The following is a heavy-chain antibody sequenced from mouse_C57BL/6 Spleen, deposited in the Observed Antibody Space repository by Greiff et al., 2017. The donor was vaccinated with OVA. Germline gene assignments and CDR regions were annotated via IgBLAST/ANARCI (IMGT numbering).Heavy chain of an antibody. V-gene: IGHV1-82*01. CDR3: ARSDYSNFLWFAY. Sequence: VKVVESGPELVKPGASVKISCKASGYAFSSSWMNWVKQRPGKGLEWIGRIYPGDGDTNYNGKFKGKATLTADKSSSTAYMQLSSLTSEDSAVYFWARSDYSNFLWFAYWGQGTLVTVSA. D-gene: IGHD2-5*01. CDR1: GYAFSSSW. CDR2: IYPGDGDT. J-gene: IGHJ3*01.